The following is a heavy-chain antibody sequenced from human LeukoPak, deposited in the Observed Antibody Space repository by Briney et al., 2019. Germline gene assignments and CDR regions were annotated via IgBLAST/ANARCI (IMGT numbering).Heavy chain of an antibody. CDR2: IYHSGST. J-gene: IGHJ4*02. D-gene: IGHD6-19*01. CDR3: ARDRYSSGWYLEYYFDY. CDR1: GYSISSGYY. Sequence: SETLSLTCTVSGYSISSGYYWGWIRQPPGKGLEWIGSIYHSGSTYYNPSLKSRVTISVDTSKNQFSLKLSSVTAADTAVYYCARDRYSSGWYLEYYFDYWGQGTLVTVSS. V-gene: IGHV4-38-2*02.